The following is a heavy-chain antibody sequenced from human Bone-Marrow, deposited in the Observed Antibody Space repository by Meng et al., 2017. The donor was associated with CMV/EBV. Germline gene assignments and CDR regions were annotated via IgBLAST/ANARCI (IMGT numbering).Heavy chain of an antibody. V-gene: IGHV3-48*04. D-gene: IGHD6-13*01. Sequence: GESLKISCAASGFTFSSYSMNWIRQVPGKGLEWVSYISSSGSTIYYADSVKGRFTISRDNAKNSLYLQMNSLRAEDTAVYYCARRIAAAGTAYYYYGMDVWGQGTTVTVSS. CDR2: ISSSGSTI. CDR1: GFTFSSYS. J-gene: IGHJ6*02. CDR3: ARRIAAAGTAYYYYGMDV.